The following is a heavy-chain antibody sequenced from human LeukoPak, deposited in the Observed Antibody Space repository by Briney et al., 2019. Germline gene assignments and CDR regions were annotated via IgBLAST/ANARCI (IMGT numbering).Heavy chain of an antibody. J-gene: IGHJ6*03. D-gene: IGHD3-3*01. Sequence: ASVKVSCKASGYTFTGYYMHWVRQAPGQGLEWMGWISNHNVNTNSAQKLQGRVTITRNTSISTAYMELSSLRSEDTALYYCARTYPKYYDVWGGYYRHYMDVWGKGTTVTVSS. CDR3: ARTYPKYYDVWGGYYRHYMDV. V-gene: IGHV1-8*03. CDR2: ISNHNVNT. CDR1: GYTFTGYY.